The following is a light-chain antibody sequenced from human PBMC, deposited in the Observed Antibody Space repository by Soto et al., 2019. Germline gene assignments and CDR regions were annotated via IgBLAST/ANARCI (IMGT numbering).Light chain of an antibody. CDR2: GTS. V-gene: IGKV3-20*01. J-gene: IGKJ1*01. Sequence: IVMTQFPGTLSLSPGERVTLSCRASQSVNSKYLAWYQQKLGHAPRLLLYGTSNRAAGIPDRFSGSGSGTEFTLTVSRLEPEDSAVYYCQQYDATPRTFGQGTKVEVK. CDR3: QQYDATPRT. CDR1: QSVNSKY.